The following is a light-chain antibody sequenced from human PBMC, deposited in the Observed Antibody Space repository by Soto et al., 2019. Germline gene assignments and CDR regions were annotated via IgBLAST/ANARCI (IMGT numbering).Light chain of an antibody. CDR2: AAS. CDR3: HKYNSAPFA. Sequence: DIQMTQSPSSLSASIGDRVTITCRASQGITDFLAWYQQKPGKVPKLLIYAASTLQSGVPSRFSGSGSGTDFTLTISSLQPEDVATYYCHKYNSAPFAFGSGTKVHIK. V-gene: IGKV1-27*01. CDR1: QGITDF. J-gene: IGKJ3*01.